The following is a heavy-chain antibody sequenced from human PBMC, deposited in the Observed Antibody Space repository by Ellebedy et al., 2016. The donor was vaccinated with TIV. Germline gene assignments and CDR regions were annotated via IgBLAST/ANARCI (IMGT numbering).Heavy chain of an antibody. V-gene: IGHV3-30*18. Sequence: PGGSLRLSCAASGFTFSSHGMHWVRQAPGKGLEWVAVVSFDGSNTYYAASVKGRFTISRDNSANTLYLQLNRPTVEDTAVYYCAKDPQLELTYFDDWGQGTLVTVSP. D-gene: IGHD1-1*01. J-gene: IGHJ4*02. CDR3: AKDPQLELTYFDD. CDR2: VSFDGSNT. CDR1: GFTFSSHG.